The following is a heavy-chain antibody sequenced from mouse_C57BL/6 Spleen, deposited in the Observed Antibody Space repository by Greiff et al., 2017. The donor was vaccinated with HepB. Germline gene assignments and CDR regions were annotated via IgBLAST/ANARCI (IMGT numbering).Heavy chain of an antibody. Sequence: VQLQQSGAELVRPGTSVKVSCKASGYAFTNYLIEWVKQRPGQGLEWIGVINPGSGGTNYNEKFKGKATLTADKSSSTAYMQLSSLTSEDSAVYFCARLRGDYAMDYWGQGTSVTVSS. CDR1: GYAFTNYL. CDR2: INPGSGGT. CDR3: ARLRGDYAMDY. D-gene: IGHD1-1*01. V-gene: IGHV1-54*01. J-gene: IGHJ4*01.